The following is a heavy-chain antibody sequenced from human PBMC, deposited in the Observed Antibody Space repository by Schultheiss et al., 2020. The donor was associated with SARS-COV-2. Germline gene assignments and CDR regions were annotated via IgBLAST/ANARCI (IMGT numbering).Heavy chain of an antibody. CDR2: INHSGST. CDR3: ARGLGYGGNSARDY. Sequence: SETLSLTCAVYGGSFSGYYWSWIRQPPGKGLEWIGEINHSGSTNYNPSLKSRVTISVDTSKNQFSLKLSSVTAADTAVYYCARGLGYGGNSARDYWGQGTLVTVS. CDR1: GGSFSGYY. J-gene: IGHJ4*02. D-gene: IGHD4-23*01. V-gene: IGHV4-34*01.